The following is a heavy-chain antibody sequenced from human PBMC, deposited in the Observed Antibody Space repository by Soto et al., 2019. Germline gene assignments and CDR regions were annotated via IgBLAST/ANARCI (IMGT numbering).Heavy chain of an antibody. Sequence: SETLSLTCTVSGGSISSYYWSWIRQPPGKGLEWIGYIYYSGSTNYNPSLKSRVTISVDTSKNQFSLKLSSVTAADTAVYYCAREQLGGIDYWGQGTLFTVSS. CDR1: GGSISSYY. J-gene: IGHJ4*02. CDR3: AREQLGGIDY. V-gene: IGHV4-59*01. D-gene: IGHD6-13*01. CDR2: IYYSGST.